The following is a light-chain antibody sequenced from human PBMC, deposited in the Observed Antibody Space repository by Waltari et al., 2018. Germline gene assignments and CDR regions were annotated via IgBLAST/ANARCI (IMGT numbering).Light chain of an antibody. CDR1: QMIMSW. CDR2: KAS. Sequence: DVQMTQSPSTLSASVGDTVSITCRASQMIMSWLAWYQQKAGKAPKVLMSKASTLESGVPSRVSGSESGTEFTLTISNLQPDDFATYYCQQYNTDYTFGQGTILEIK. V-gene: IGKV1-5*03. J-gene: IGKJ2*01. CDR3: QQYNTDYT.